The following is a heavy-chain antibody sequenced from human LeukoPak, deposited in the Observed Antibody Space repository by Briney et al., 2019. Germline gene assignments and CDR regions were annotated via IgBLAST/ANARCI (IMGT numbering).Heavy chain of an antibody. J-gene: IGHJ4*02. Sequence: GGSLRLSCAASGLTFSSYAMSRVRQAPGKGLEWVSPISGSGSSTYYADFVKGRFTVSRDNSKNTLYLQMNSLRAEDTAVYYCAKGVAVASPYYFDYWGQGTLVTVSS. D-gene: IGHD6-19*01. V-gene: IGHV3-23*01. CDR1: GLTFSSYA. CDR2: ISGSGSST. CDR3: AKGVAVASPYYFDY.